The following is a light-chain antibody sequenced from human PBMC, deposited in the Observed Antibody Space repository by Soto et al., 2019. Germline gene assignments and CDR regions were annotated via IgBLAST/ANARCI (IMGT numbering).Light chain of an antibody. CDR3: QHGYVAPYS. Sequence: DIQMTQSPSSLSASIGDTVTITCRASQDINVNLNWYQQKPGEVPKLLIYSASTLPSGVPSRFTGSGSETDFTLTIRSLQPEDFATYYCQHGYVAPYSFGQGTKVDI. CDR2: SAS. J-gene: IGKJ2*03. CDR1: QDINVN. V-gene: IGKV1-39*01.